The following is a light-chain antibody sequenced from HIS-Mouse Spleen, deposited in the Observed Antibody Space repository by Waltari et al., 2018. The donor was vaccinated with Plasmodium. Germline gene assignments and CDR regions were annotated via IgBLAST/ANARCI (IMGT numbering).Light chain of an antibody. CDR2: EGS. Sequence: QSALTQPASVSGSPGQSITISCTGTSSYVGSYTLVSWYQQHPGKAPKLMIYEGSKRPSGVSNRFSGSKSGNTASLTISGLQAEDEADYYCCSYAGSWVFGGGTKLTVL. V-gene: IGLV2-23*01. CDR1: SSYVGSYTL. J-gene: IGLJ3*02. CDR3: CSYAGSWV.